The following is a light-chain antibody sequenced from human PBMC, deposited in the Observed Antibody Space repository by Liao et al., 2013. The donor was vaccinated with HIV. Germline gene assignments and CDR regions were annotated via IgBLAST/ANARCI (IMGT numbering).Light chain of an antibody. CDR2: QNY. J-gene: IGLJ1*01. CDR1: KVGSKN. Sequence: SYEVTQPPSVSVSPGQTATITCSGEKVGSKNACWYQVKPGQSPEVVIYQNYQRPSGIPERFSGSKSGNTATLTISGTQPMDEADYYCQVWDSYSTFVFGTGTKVTVL. V-gene: IGLV3-1*01. CDR3: QVWDSYSTFV.